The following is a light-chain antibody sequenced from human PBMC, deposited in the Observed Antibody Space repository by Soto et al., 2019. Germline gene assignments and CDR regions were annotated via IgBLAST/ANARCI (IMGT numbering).Light chain of an antibody. CDR3: QQRYNWLT. V-gene: IGKV3D-20*02. CDR1: QTVSITY. Sequence: VLTQSPGTLSLSPGESATLSCRASQTVSITYLTWYQQKPGQAPRLLIFGASKRATGIPARFSGSGSGTDFTLTISSLEPEDSGIYYCQQRYNWLTFGGGAKVDIK. CDR2: GAS. J-gene: IGKJ4*01.